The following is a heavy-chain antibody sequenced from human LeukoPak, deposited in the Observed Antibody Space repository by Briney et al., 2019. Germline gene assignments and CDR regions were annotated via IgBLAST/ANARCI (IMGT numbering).Heavy chain of an antibody. Sequence: SETLSLTCTVSGGSISSNNHYWGWIRQPPGKGLEWLGSINYSGTIFYSPSLNSRVTISVDTSGNQFSLKLTSATAADTAVYYCARHPGYSSGWWSFDFWGQGTLVTVSS. J-gene: IGHJ4*02. D-gene: IGHD5-18*01. CDR2: INYSGTI. CDR3: ARHPGYSSGWWSFDF. V-gene: IGHV4-39*01. CDR1: GGSISSNNHY.